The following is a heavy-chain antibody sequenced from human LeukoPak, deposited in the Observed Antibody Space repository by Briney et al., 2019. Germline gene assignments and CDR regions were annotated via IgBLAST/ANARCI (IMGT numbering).Heavy chain of an antibody. Sequence: GGSLRLSCAASGFTFSSYAMHWVRQAPGKGLEWVAVISYDGSNKYYADSVKGRFTISRDNSKNTLYLQVNSLRAEDTAVYYCASGPEYSSGPNQLDYWGQGTLVTVSS. J-gene: IGHJ4*02. CDR2: ISYDGSNK. V-gene: IGHV3-30*04. CDR3: ASGPEYSSGPNQLDY. CDR1: GFTFSSYA. D-gene: IGHD6-19*01.